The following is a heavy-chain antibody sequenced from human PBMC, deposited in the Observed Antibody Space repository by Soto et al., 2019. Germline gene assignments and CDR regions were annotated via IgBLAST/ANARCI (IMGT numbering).Heavy chain of an antibody. CDR2: IYYSGST. Sequence: QVQLQESGPGLVKPSDTLSLTCAVSGYSISSSNWWGWIRQPPGKGLEWIGYIYYSGSTYYNPSHKSRVTMSVDTSKNQFSLKLSSVTAVDTAVYYCARILRDYGDYDWYFDLWGRGTLVTVSS. J-gene: IGHJ2*01. D-gene: IGHD4-17*01. CDR1: GYSISSSNW. CDR3: ARILRDYGDYDWYFDL. V-gene: IGHV4-28*01.